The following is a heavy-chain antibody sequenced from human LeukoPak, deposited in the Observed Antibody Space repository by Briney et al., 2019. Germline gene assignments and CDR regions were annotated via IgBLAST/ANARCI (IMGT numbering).Heavy chain of an antibody. CDR2: ISSSSSTI. V-gene: IGHV3-48*01. CDR3: ARDSSTLDY. D-gene: IGHD6-19*01. J-gene: IGHJ4*02. Sequence: PGGSLRLSCAASGFTFSSYSMNWVRQAPGKGPEWVSYISSSSSTIYYADSVKGRFTISRDNAKNSLYLQMNSLRAEDTAVYYCARDSSTLDYWGQGTLVTVSS. CDR1: GFTFSSYS.